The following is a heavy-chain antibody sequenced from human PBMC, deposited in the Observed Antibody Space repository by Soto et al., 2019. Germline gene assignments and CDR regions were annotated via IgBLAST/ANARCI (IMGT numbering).Heavy chain of an antibody. Sequence: EVQLLESGGGLVQPGGSLRLSCAASGFTYESYAMSWVRQAPGKGLEWVSGINSGGTVAHYADSVKGRFAISRDNSKTQLSLEMNSLRADDTGLSYCAISTGGFGGLFVVPSDYWGQGTLVTVSS. CDR3: AISTGGFGGLFVVPSDY. CDR1: GFTYESYA. J-gene: IGHJ4*02. V-gene: IGHV3-23*01. CDR2: INSGGTVA. D-gene: IGHD3-16*02.